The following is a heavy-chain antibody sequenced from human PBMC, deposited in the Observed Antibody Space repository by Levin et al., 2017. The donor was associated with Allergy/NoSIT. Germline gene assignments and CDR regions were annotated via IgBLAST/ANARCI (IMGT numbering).Heavy chain of an antibody. CDR3: AKGSQAAEWYNWFEP. CDR2: ITSTGGAT. J-gene: IGHJ5*02. D-gene: IGHD2-15*01. Sequence: GGSLRLSCAASGFTFSSFAMNWVRQAPGKGLEWVSGITSTGGATYYADSVKGRFTISRDNSKNTLYLQMTGLTAADTAVYYCAKGSQAAEWYNWFEPWGQGTLVTVSS. CDR1: GFTFSSFA. V-gene: IGHV3-23*01.